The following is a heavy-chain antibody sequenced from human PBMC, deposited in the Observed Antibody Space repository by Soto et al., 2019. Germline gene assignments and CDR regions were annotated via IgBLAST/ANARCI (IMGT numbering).Heavy chain of an antibody. CDR3: ARQVYGDYFGGNWFDP. Sequence: SETLSLTCSVLDDSISDSRYYWGWIRQSPEKGLEWIGSISHDGHAYYNPPLKSRVTLFADTSRNKFSLKMKSVTVADTALYFCARQVYGDYFGGNWFDPWGQGVPVTVSS. CDR1: DDSISDSRYY. V-gene: IGHV4-39*01. CDR2: ISHDGHA. D-gene: IGHD4-17*01. J-gene: IGHJ5*02.